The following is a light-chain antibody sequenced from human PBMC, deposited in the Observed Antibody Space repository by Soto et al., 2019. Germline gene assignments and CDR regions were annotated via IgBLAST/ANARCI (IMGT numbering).Light chain of an antibody. J-gene: IGKJ1*01. CDR3: QRYGSSPP. Sequence: EILLTQSPGTLSLSPGERATLSFRASQTISSDYLAWYQQKPGQAPRLLIFGAATRAADIPDRFSGSGSGTDFTLTISRLEPEDFAVYYCQRYGSSPPFGQGTNVDIK. CDR1: QTISSDY. V-gene: IGKV3-20*01. CDR2: GAA.